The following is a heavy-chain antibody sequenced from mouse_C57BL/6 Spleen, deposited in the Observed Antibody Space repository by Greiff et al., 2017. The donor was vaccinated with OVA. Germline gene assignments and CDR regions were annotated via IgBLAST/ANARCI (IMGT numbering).Heavy chain of an antibody. CDR2: INPNNGGT. CDR3: ARGANWAFDY. CDR1: GYTFTDYY. J-gene: IGHJ2*01. D-gene: IGHD4-1*01. Sequence: EVQLQQSGPELVKPGASVKISCKASGYTFTDYYMNWVKQSHGKSLEWIGDINPNNGGTSYNQKFKGKATLTVDKSSSTAYMELRSLTSEDSAVYYCARGANWAFDYWGQGTTLTVSS. V-gene: IGHV1-26*01.